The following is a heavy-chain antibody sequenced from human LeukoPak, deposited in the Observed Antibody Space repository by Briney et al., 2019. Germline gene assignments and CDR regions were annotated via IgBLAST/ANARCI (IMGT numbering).Heavy chain of an antibody. Sequence: PGGSLRLSCAASGFTFSNYAMHWVRQAPGKGLEWVAVISYDGSNKYYADSVNGRFTISRDNSKNTLYLQMNSLRPEDTAVYFCARDHSSGYFYLNWFDPWGQGTLVTVSS. D-gene: IGHD3-22*01. CDR2: ISYDGSNK. V-gene: IGHV3-30-3*01. CDR1: GFTFSNYA. J-gene: IGHJ5*02. CDR3: ARDHSSGYFYLNWFDP.